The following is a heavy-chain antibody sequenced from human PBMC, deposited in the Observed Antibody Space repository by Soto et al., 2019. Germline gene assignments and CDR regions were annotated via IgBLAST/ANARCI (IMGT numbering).Heavy chain of an antibody. Sequence: PSETLSLTCAVYGGSFSGYYWSWIRQPPGKGLEWIGEINHSGSTNYNPSLKSRVTISVDTSKNQFSLKLSSVTAADTAVYYCARRDVLRGLEWREIGNYYFDDRGQGTLVTVSS. CDR3: ARRDVLRGLEWREIGNYYFDD. J-gene: IGHJ4*02. V-gene: IGHV4-34*01. CDR1: GGSFSGYY. CDR2: INHSGST. D-gene: IGHD3-3*01.